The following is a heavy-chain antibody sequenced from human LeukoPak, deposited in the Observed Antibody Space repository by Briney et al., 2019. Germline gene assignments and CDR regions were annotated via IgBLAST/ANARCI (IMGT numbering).Heavy chain of an antibody. V-gene: IGHV5-51*01. Sequence: GESLQISCKGSGYSFTSYWIGWVRQMPGKGLEWMGIIYPGDSDTRYSPSFQGQVTISADKSISTAYLQWSSLKASDTAMYYCARRNDILTGYLYYFDYWGQGTLVTVSS. D-gene: IGHD3-9*01. CDR3: ARRNDILTGYLYYFDY. CDR1: GYSFTSYW. J-gene: IGHJ4*02. CDR2: IYPGDSDT.